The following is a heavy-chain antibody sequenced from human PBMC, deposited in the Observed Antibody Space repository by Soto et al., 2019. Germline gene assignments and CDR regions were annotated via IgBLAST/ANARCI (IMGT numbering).Heavy chain of an antibody. CDR1: GFTLSSYA. V-gene: IGHV3-23*01. Sequence: EVQLLESGGGLVQPGGSLRLSCAASGFTLSSYAMSWVRQAPGKGLEWVSAISGSGGTTYYADSVKCRFTISRDTSKNTLYPQMNTPRSEDTDVYYCTKVERYYSDSSGYCSSPLFWGQGNLVTVSS. CDR2: ISGSGGTT. CDR3: TKVERYYSDSSGYCSSPLF. J-gene: IGHJ4*02. D-gene: IGHD3-22*01.